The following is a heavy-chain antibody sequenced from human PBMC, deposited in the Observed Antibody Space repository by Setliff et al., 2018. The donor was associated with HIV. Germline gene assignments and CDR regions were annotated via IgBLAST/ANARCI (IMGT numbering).Heavy chain of an antibody. CDR2: ISSYNDNT. V-gene: IGHV1-18*01. J-gene: IGHJ3*02. CDR1: GYSFTNYG. Sequence: ASVKVSCKASGYSFTNYGISWVRQAPGQGLEWMGWISSYNDNTNYALHLQGRVTMTTDTSTSTAYMELRSLRSDDTAVYYCARDDVGYCSGGSCYHLFDTFDIWGQGTVVTVSS. CDR3: ARDDVGYCSGGSCYHLFDTFDI. D-gene: IGHD2-15*01.